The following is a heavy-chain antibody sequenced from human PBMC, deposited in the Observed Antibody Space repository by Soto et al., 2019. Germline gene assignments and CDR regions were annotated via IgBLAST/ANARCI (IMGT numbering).Heavy chain of an antibody. V-gene: IGHV1-46*01. D-gene: IGHD3-3*01. CDR3: ARGGVRFLEWFPYYYGMDV. J-gene: IGHJ6*02. Sequence: ASVKVSCKASGYTFTSYYMHWVRQAPGQGLEWMGIINPSGGSTSYAQKFQGRVTMTRDTSTSTVYMELSSLRSEDTAVYYCARGGVRFLEWFPYYYGMDVWGQGTTVTVSS. CDR2: INPSGGST. CDR1: GYTFTSYY.